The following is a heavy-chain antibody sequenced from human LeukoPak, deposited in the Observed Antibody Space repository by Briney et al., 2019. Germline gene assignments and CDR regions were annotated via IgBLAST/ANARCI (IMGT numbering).Heavy chain of an antibody. Sequence: SETLSLTCGVSGGSISSSNWWNWARQPPGKGLEWIGEIHHSGSTNYNPSLKSRVTISVDKSKNQFSLKLSSVTAADTAVYYCARKEVAAPYYFDYWGQGTLVTVSS. CDR2: IHHSGST. D-gene: IGHD1-26*01. V-gene: IGHV4-4*02. CDR3: ARKEVAAPYYFDY. J-gene: IGHJ4*02. CDR1: GGSISSSNW.